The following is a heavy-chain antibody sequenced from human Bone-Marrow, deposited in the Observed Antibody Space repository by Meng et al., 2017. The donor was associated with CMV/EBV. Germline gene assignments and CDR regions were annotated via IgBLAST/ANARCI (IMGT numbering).Heavy chain of an antibody. CDR2: IYHSGST. CDR1: GYSISSGYY. Sequence: LSCTVSGYSISSGYYWGWIRQPPGKGLEWIGSIYHSGSTYYNPSLKSRVTISVDTSKNQFSLKLSSVTAADTALYYCAKETRGSLAFDYWGQGTLVTVSS. D-gene: IGHD3-16*01. J-gene: IGHJ4*02. V-gene: IGHV4-38-2*02. CDR3: AKETRGSLAFDY.